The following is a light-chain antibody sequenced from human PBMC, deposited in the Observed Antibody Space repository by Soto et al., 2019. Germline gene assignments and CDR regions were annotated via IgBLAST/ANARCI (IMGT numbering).Light chain of an antibody. J-gene: IGKJ2*01. CDR3: HQYCSSPP. CDR2: GAS. Sequence: LLTQSPGTLSLDPGERATLSCSASQRVSSTYLAWYQQSPCQAPRLLLYGASSRATGIPDRFSGSGSGTDFTLTISRLEPEDFAVYYCHQYCSSPPFGPGTQLEIK. V-gene: IGKV3-20*01. CDR1: QRVSSTY.